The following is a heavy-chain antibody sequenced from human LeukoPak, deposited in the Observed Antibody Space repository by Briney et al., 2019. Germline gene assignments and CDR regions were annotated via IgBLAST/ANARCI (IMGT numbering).Heavy chain of an antibody. V-gene: IGHV6-1*01. CDR2: AYYRSQWYN. CDR3: AREEAGTYGFQY. Sequence: SQTLSLTCAIFGDSVSSNSGAWSWIRQSPSRGLEWLGRAYYRSQWYNDYAFSVKGRIAINADTSKNHFSLQLNSVTPEDTAVYYCAREEAGTYGFQYWGQGTLVTVSS. J-gene: IGHJ4*02. CDR1: GDSVSSNSGA. D-gene: IGHD3-10*01.